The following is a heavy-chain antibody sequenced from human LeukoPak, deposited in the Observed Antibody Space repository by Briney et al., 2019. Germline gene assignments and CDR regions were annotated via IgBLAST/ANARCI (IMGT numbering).Heavy chain of an antibody. Sequence: ASETLSLTCTVSGGSISSYYWSWLRQPPGKGLEWLGYIYYSGSTNYNPSLKSRVTISVDTSKNQFSLKLSSVTAADTAVYYCARGRGSGWYWYFDYWGQGTLVTVSS. CDR1: GGSISSYY. J-gene: IGHJ4*02. CDR3: ARGRGSGWYWYFDY. CDR2: IYYSGST. D-gene: IGHD6-19*01. V-gene: IGHV4-59*01.